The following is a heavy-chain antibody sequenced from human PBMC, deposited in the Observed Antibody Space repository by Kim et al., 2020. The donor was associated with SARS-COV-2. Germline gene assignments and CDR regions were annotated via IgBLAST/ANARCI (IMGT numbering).Heavy chain of an antibody. Sequence: DGGKTDYAAPVKGRFTISRDDTKNTLYLQMNSLKTEDTAVYYCTTFGPGNWGQGTLVTVSS. V-gene: IGHV3-15*01. J-gene: IGHJ4*02. CDR2: DGGKT. CDR3: TTFGPGN. D-gene: IGHD3-10*01.